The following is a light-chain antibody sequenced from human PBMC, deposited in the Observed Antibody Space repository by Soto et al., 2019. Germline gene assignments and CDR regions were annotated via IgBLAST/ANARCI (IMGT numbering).Light chain of an antibody. J-gene: IGLJ1*01. CDR3: SLYTSRSTLV. Sequence: QSVLTQPASVSGSPGQSITISCTGTRSDVGGYNYVSWYQQHPGKAPKLMIYDVSNRPSGVYNRFSGSKSGNTASLTISGLQAEDAADYYCSLYTSRSTLVFGTGTKVTVL. CDR2: DVS. CDR1: RSDVGGYNY. V-gene: IGLV2-14*01.